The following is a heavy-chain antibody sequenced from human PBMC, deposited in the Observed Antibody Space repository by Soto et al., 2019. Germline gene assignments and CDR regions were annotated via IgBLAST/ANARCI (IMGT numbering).Heavy chain of an antibody. CDR3: GRGNARDV. CDR2: TYYRSKWFH. Sequence: QGQLQQSGPGLVKPSQTLSLTCAISGDSVSSDTTSWNWIRQSPSRGLEWLGRTYYRSKWFHDYAASVTRRIALSPDTSTNECTLELNSMIPVGRAVYCFGRGNARDVWCRWTVVTVSS. J-gene: IGHJ3*01. CDR1: GDSVSSDTTS. V-gene: IGHV6-1*01. D-gene: IGHD3-16*01.